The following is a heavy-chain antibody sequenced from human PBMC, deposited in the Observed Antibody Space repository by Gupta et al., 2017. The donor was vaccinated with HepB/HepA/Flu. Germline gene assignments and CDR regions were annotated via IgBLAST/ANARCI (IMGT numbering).Heavy chain of an antibody. J-gene: IGHJ4*02. V-gene: IGHV3-23*01. CDR3: AKDPPGWIDY. CDR1: GFTLSRYA. CDR2: MSGSGDIT. D-gene: IGHD1-14*01. Sequence: EVQLFESGGDLVQPGGSLRLSCAASGFTLSRYAMSWVRQAPGKGLAWVSGMSGSGDITYYADSVKGRFTISRDNFKNTLFLKMNSLRADDTAVYYCAKDPPGWIDYWGQGTRVT.